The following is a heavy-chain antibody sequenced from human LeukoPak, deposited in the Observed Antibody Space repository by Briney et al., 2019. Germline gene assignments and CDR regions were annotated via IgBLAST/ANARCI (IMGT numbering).Heavy chain of an antibody. CDR2: ISAYNGNT. D-gene: IGHD6-19*01. J-gene: IGHJ6*02. CDR1: GYTFTSYG. Sequence: ASVKVSCKASGYTFTSYGISWVRQAPGQGLEWMGWISAYNGNTNYAQKLQGRVTITTDTSTGTAYMELRSLRSDDTAVYYCARDRLGIAVAGPSMDVWGQGTTVTVSS. V-gene: IGHV1-18*01. CDR3: ARDRLGIAVAGPSMDV.